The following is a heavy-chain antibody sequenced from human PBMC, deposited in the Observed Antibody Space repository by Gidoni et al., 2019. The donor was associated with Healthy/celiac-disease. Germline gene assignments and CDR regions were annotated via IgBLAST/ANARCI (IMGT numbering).Heavy chain of an antibody. CDR2: ISSSSSYI. CDR1: GFPFSSYS. D-gene: IGHD5-18*01. Sequence: EVQLVESGGGLVKPGGSLRLSCAASGFPFSSYSMNWVRQAPGKGLEWVSSISSSSSYIYYADSVKGRFTISRDNAKNSLYLQMNSLRAEDTAVYYCARDRYSYGYFIWYFDLWGRGTLVTVSS. V-gene: IGHV3-21*01. CDR3: ARDRYSYGYFIWYFDL. J-gene: IGHJ2*01.